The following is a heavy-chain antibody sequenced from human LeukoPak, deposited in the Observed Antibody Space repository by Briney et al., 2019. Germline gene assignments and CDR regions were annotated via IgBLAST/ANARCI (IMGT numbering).Heavy chain of an antibody. CDR1: GYTFTSYG. D-gene: IGHD6-6*01. CDR2: INPNSGGT. Sequence: ASVKVSCKASGYTFTSYGISWVRQAPGQGLEWMGWINPNSGGTNYAQKFQGRVTMTRDTSISTAYMELSRLRSDDTAVYYCARDSGSSSGDNWFDPWGQGTLVTVSS. J-gene: IGHJ5*02. V-gene: IGHV1-2*02. CDR3: ARDSGSSSGDNWFDP.